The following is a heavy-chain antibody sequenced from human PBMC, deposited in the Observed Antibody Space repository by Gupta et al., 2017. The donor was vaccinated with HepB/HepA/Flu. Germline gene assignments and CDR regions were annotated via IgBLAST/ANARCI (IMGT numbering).Heavy chain of an antibody. CDR2: INSGGRDK. V-gene: IGHV3-7*01. Sequence: EVQLVESGGDLVQPGGSLRLSCAGSGFTFNVHYINWVRQSPGKGLGWVAKINSGGRDKQVVDPWKGRFTISRDNAKNSVYLQMDSLRAEDTAVYYCASWGGNSHYWGQGTLVTVSS. J-gene: IGHJ4*02. CDR3: ASWGGNSHY. CDR1: GFTFNVHY. D-gene: IGHD3-16*01.